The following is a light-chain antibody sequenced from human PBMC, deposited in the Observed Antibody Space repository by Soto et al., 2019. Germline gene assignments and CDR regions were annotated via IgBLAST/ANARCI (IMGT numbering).Light chain of an antibody. CDR3: SSSTSSNTLV. J-gene: IGLJ3*02. Sequence: QSVLTQPASVSASPGQSITISCTGGKNDIGSSDYVSWYQQHPGKAPKLIIYGVSNWPSGTSDRFSGSKSGNTASLTISGLQADDEADYYCSSSTSSNTLVFGGGTKVTVL. V-gene: IGLV2-14*01. CDR1: KNDIGSSDY. CDR2: GVS.